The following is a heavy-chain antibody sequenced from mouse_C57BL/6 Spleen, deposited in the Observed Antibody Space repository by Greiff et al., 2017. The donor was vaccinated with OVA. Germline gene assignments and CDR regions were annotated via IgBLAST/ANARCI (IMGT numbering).Heavy chain of an antibody. CDR2: ISSGSSTI. D-gene: IGHD2-1*01. J-gene: IGHJ4*01. V-gene: IGHV5-17*01. CDR3: ARHGNDAMDY. Sequence: EVKLVESGGGLVKPGGSLKLSCAASGFTFSDYGMHWVRQAPEKGLEWVAYISSGSSTIYYADTVKGRFTISRDNAKNTLFLQMTSLRSEDTAMYYCARHGNDAMDYWGQGTSVTVSS. CDR1: GFTFSDYG.